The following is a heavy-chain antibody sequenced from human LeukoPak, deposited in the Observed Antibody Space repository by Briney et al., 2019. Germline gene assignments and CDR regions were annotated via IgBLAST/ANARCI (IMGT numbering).Heavy chain of an antibody. CDR3: AGLVGRYSSGLYYYYFDY. CDR1: GFTFSSYA. Sequence: GGSLRLSCAASGFTFSSYAMNWVRQAPEKGLDWVSVISGRAHKIRYADSVKGRFTISRDNSENIVYLQMNNLRVEDTAVYYCAGLVGRYSSGLYYYYFDYWGQGTLVTVSS. J-gene: IGHJ4*02. CDR2: ISGRAHKI. V-gene: IGHV3-23*01. D-gene: IGHD3-22*01.